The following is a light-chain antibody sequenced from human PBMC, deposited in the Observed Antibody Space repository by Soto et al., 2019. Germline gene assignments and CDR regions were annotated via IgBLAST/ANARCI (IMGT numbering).Light chain of an antibody. CDR2: TAS. CDR1: QNIKKY. J-gene: IGKJ4*01. Sequence: DIQMTQSPSSLSASVGDRVTITCRASQNIKKYLNWYQQQPGKAPKLLIYTASSLQVGFPSRFSGSGSGTDFTLIISSLQPADSVTYYCQQSFSAPLTFGGGTKVEIK. V-gene: IGKV1-39*01. CDR3: QQSFSAPLT.